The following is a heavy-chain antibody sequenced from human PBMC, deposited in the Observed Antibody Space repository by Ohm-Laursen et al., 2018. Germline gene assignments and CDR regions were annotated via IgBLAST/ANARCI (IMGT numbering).Heavy chain of an antibody. D-gene: IGHD3-3*01. J-gene: IGHJ6*02. CDR1: GFTFGDYA. V-gene: IGHV3-49*04. CDR3: TRDRLDYDFWSGYLYYGMDV. Sequence: SLRLSCAASGFTFGDYAMSWVRQAPGKGLEWVGFIRSKAYGGTTEYAASVKGRFTISRDDSKSIAYLQMNSLKTEDTAVYYCTRDRLDYDFWSGYLYYGMDVWGQGTTVTVSS. CDR2: IRSKAYGGTT.